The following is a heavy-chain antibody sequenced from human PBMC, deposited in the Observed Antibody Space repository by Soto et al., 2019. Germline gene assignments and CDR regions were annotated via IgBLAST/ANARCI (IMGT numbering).Heavy chain of an antibody. CDR2: IYWDDDK. D-gene: IGHD3-22*01. V-gene: IGHV2-5*02. J-gene: IGHJ4*01. CDR1: GFSLSTSGVG. CDR3: GPGQKNPSSGYYYAY. Sequence: QITLKESGPTLVKPTQTLTLTCTFSGFSLSTSGVGVGWIRQPPGKALEWLALIYWDDDKRYTPSLKSRHTITKAASKNQVVLKITNVDPVDTATYYDGPGQKNPSSGYYYAYWGHGSLVTVSS.